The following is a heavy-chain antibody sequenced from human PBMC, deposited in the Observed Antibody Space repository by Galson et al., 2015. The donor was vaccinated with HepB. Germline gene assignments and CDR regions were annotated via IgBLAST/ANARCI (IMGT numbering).Heavy chain of an antibody. Sequence: SLRLSCAASGFTFSNAWMNWVRQAPGKGLEWVGRIKSKTDGGTTDYAAPVKGRFTISRDDSKNTLYLQMNSLKTEDTAVYYCTTDHGGGLRFLEWYFDYWGQGTLVTVSS. CDR3: TTDHGGGLRFLEWYFDY. CDR1: GFTFSNAW. CDR2: IKSKTDGGTT. V-gene: IGHV3-15*07. J-gene: IGHJ4*02. D-gene: IGHD3-3*01.